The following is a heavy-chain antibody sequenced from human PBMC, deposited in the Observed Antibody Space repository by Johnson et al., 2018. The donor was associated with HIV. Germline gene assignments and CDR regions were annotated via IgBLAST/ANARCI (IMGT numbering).Heavy chain of an antibody. Sequence: VQLVESGGGVVQPGGSLRLSCAASGFTFSSYGMHWVRQATGKGLEWVSVIGTAGDTYYPGSVKGRFTISRENAKNSLYLQMNGLRTGDTAVYYCAREGWGPWGAFDIWGQGTMVTVSS. V-gene: IGHV3-13*01. CDR3: AREGWGPWGAFDI. CDR1: GFTFSSYG. J-gene: IGHJ3*02. CDR2: IGTAGDT. D-gene: IGHD3-16*01.